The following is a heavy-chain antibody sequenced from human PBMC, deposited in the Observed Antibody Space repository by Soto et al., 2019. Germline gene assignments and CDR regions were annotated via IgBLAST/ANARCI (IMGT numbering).Heavy chain of an antibody. CDR2: ISGSGGST. CDR1: GVTFSSYA. J-gene: IGHJ4*02. Sequence: GSVRLSCAASGVTFSSYAMSWVRQAPGKGLEWVSAISGSGGSTYYADSVKGRFTISRDNSKNTLYLQMNSLRAEDTAVYYCAKVRLSGVSVTTETFDYWGQGTLVTVSS. CDR3: AKVRLSGVSVTTETFDY. D-gene: IGHD4-17*01. V-gene: IGHV3-23*01.